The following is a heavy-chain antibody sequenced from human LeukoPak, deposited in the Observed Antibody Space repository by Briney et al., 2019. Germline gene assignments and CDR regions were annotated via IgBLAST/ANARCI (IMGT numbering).Heavy chain of an antibody. CDR3: AKGGYDSSGYYYFWYFDL. V-gene: IGHV3-23*01. J-gene: IGHJ2*01. CDR2: ISGSGGST. D-gene: IGHD3-22*01. CDR1: GFTSSSYA. Sequence: GGSLRLSCAASGFTSSSYAMSWVRQAPGKGLEWVSAISGSGGSTYYADSVKGRFTISRDNSKNTLYLQMNSLRAEDTAVYYCAKGGYDSSGYYYFWYFDLWGRGTLVTVSS.